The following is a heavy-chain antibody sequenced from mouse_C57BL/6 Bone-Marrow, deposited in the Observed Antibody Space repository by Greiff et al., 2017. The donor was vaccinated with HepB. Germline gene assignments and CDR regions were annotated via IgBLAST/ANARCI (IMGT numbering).Heavy chain of an antibody. D-gene: IGHD2-4*01. CDR1: GYTFTSYW. V-gene: IGHV1-69*01. CDR2: IDPSDSYT. CDR3: ARRGLYYDLAMDY. Sequence: VQLQQPGAELVMPGASVKLSCKASGYTFTSYWMHWVKQRPGQGLEWIGEIDPSDSYTNYNQKFKGKSTLTVDKSSSRAYMQLSSLTSEDSAVYYCARRGLYYDLAMDYWGQGTSVTVSS. J-gene: IGHJ4*01.